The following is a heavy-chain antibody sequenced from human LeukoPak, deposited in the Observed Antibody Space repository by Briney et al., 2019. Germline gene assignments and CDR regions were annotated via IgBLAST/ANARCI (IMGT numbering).Heavy chain of an antibody. J-gene: IGHJ4*02. CDR3: ARGPHIVVVPAAIEYYFDY. Sequence: GASVKVSCKASGGTFSSYAISWVRQAPGQGLEWMGGIIPIFGTANYAQKFQGRVTITADESTSTAYMELSSLRSEDTAVYYCARGPHIVVVPAAIEYYFDYWGQGTLVTVSS. CDR1: GGTFSSYA. D-gene: IGHD2-2*01. V-gene: IGHV1-69*01. CDR2: IIPIFGTA.